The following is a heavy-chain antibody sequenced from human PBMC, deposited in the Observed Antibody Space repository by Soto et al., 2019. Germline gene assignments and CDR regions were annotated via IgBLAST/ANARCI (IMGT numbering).Heavy chain of an antibody. Sequence: GGSLRLSCAASGFTFSSYGMHWVRQAPGKGLEWVAVISYDGSNKYYADSVKGRFTISRDNSKNTLYLQMNSLRAEDTAVYYCAKEGDSSSWLHYFDYWGQGTLVTVSS. CDR2: ISYDGSNK. CDR3: AKEGDSSSWLHYFDY. J-gene: IGHJ4*02. D-gene: IGHD6-13*01. V-gene: IGHV3-30*18. CDR1: GFTFSSYG.